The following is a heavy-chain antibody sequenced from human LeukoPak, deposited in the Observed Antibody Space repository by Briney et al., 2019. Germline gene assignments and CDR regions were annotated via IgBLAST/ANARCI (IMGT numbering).Heavy chain of an antibody. Sequence: SETLSLTCTVSGGSISNYYWSWIRQPPGKGLEWIGYIYYTGSANYNPSLKSRVTMSVVTSKNQFSLRLTSVTAADTAVYYCARTLYCSSTSCYAFWFDPWGQGTLVTVSS. V-gene: IGHV4-59*08. CDR1: GGSISNYY. D-gene: IGHD2-2*01. CDR2: IYYTGSA. CDR3: ARTLYCSSTSCYAFWFDP. J-gene: IGHJ5*02.